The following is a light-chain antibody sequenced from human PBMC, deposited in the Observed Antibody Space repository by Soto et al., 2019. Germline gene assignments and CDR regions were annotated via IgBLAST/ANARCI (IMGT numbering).Light chain of an antibody. Sequence: SSVLAQPPSVSVAPGQTARISCGGDKIGNKRVHWYQQKPGQAPVLVVYDDTDRPSGIPERFSGSNSGNTATLTVNRVEAGDEADFYCQVWGSSSDHPVFGGGTKLTVL. CDR1: KIGNKR. CDR3: QVWGSSSDHPV. V-gene: IGLV3-21*02. J-gene: IGLJ2*01. CDR2: DDT.